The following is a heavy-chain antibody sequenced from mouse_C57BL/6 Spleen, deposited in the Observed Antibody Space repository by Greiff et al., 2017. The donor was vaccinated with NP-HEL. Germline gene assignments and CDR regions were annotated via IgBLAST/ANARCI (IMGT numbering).Heavy chain of an antibody. J-gene: IGHJ2*01. CDR2: IYPGDGDT. CDR1: GYAFSSSW. D-gene: IGHD1-1*01. V-gene: IGHV1-82*01. CDR3: AREGITTVVAYYFDY. Sequence: QVQLQQSGPELVKPGASVKISCKASGYAFSSSWMNWVKQRPGKGLEWIGRIYPGDGDTNYNGKFKGKATLTADKSSSTAYRQLSSLTSEDSAVYFCAREGITTVVAYYFDYWGQGTTLTVSS.